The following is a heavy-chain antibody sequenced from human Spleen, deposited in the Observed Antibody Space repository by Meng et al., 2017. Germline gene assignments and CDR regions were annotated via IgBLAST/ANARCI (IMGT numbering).Heavy chain of an antibody. CDR2: INTNTGNP. CDR1: GYTFTTFG. CDR3: ARERVTMVRGVLKS. Sequence: VELVPAGSELKNPGASLKISCKASGYTFTTFGINWVRQAPGQGLEWMGWINTNTGNPTYAQGFTGRFVMSLDTSVSTAYLQISSLKAEDTAVYYCARERVTMVRGVLKSRGQGTLVTVSS. D-gene: IGHD3-10*01. J-gene: IGHJ4*02. V-gene: IGHV7-4-1*02.